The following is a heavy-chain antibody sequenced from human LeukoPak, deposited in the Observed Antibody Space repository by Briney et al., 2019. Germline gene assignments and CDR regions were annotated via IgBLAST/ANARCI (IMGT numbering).Heavy chain of an antibody. CDR3: ATGLVGLYGDYVGY. CDR2: FDPEDGET. Sequence: ASVKVSCKVSGYTLTELSMHWVRQAPGKGHEWKGGFDPEDGETIYAQKFQGRVTMTEDTSTDTAYMELSSLRSEDTAVYYCATGLVGLYGDYVGYWGQGTLVTVSS. D-gene: IGHD4-17*01. CDR1: GYTLTELS. V-gene: IGHV1-24*01. J-gene: IGHJ4*02.